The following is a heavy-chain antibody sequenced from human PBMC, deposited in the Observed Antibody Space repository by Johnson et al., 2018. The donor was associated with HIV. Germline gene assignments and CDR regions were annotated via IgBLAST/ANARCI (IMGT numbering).Heavy chain of an antibody. D-gene: IGHD1-26*01. V-gene: IGHV3-7*01. CDR3: AKERGTYYVVDSFDI. J-gene: IGHJ3*02. CDR2: IKQDGSEK. Sequence: MQLVESGGGVVQPGRSLRLSCAASGFTFSRYWMSWVRQAPGKGLEWVANIKQDGSEKYYADSVKGRFTISRDNSKNTLYLQMNSLRAEDTAVYYCAKERGTYYVVDSFDIWGQGTMVTVSS. CDR1: GFTFSRYW.